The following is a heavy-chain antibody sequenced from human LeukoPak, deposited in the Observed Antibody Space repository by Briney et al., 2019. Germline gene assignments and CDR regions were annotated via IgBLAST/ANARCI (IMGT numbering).Heavy chain of an antibody. CDR3: AKDPRGTLSGYFDY. V-gene: IGHV3-23*01. CDR2: IGGSGSST. CDR1: GFTFNTYA. D-gene: IGHD3-9*01. Sequence: PGGSLRLSCAASGFTFNTYAMSWVRQAPGKGLEWVSGIGGSGSSTYYAESVKGRFTISRDNSKNTLYLQMNSLRAEDTAVYYCAKDPRGTLSGYFDYWGQGTLVTVSS. J-gene: IGHJ4*02.